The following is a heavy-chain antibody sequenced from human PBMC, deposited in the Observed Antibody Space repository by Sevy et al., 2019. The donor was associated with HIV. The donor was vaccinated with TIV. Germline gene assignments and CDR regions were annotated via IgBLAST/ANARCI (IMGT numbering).Heavy chain of an antibody. J-gene: IGHJ3*02. V-gene: IGHV4-39*01. CDR3: AKHSSHYFDNSGYGEAFDI. Sequence: SETLSLTCSVSGASISSTIYYWAWIRQSPGKGLEWFGSIHHSGSTYYNLSLKSRVTISVDTSKNQFSLKMNSVTAADTAVYYCAKHSSHYFDNSGYGEAFDIWGQGTKVTVSS. CDR1: GASISSTIYY. D-gene: IGHD3-22*01. CDR2: IHHSGST.